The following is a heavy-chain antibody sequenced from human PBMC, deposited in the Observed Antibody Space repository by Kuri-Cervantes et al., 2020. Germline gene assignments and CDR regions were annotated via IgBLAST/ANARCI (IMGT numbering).Heavy chain of an antibody. CDR2: INPSGGST. CDR3: ARTAPVAFDAFEI. J-gene: IGHJ3*02. D-gene: IGHD2-21*01. CDR1: GYTFTSYY. Sequence: VKVSCKASGYTFTSYYMHWVRQAPGQGLEWMGIINPSGGSTSYAQKLQGRVTMTTDTSISTTYMELNRLTSDDTAVYYCARTAPVAFDAFEIWGQGTMVTVSS. V-gene: IGHV1-46*01.